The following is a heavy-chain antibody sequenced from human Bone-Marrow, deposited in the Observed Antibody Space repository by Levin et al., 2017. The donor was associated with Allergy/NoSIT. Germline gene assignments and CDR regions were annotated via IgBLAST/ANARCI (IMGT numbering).Heavy chain of an antibody. CDR2: IYTSGST. CDR3: ARESLEIPAVRLCWYFDL. CDR1: GGSVSSGSYY. Sequence: SETLSLTCTVSGGSVSSGSYYWSWIRQPAGKAPEWIGRIYTSGSTKYNPSLKSRVTISIDSSKNQFSLKLSSVTAADTAVYYCARESLEIPAVRLCWYFDLWGRGTLVTVSS. J-gene: IGHJ2*01. D-gene: IGHD2-2*01. V-gene: IGHV4-61*02.